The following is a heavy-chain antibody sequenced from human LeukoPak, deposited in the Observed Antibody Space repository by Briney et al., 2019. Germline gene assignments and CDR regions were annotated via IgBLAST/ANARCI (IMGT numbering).Heavy chain of an antibody. J-gene: IGHJ6*03. CDR3: ARTVGYCSGGSCEGYNYYYMDV. D-gene: IGHD2-15*01. Sequence: ASVKVSCKASGYTFTSYGISWVRQAPGQGLEWMGWISAYNGNTNYAQKLQGRVTMTTDTSTSTAYMELRSLRSDDTAVYYCARTVGYCSGGSCEGYNYYYMDVWGKGTTVTISS. V-gene: IGHV1-18*01. CDR2: ISAYNGNT. CDR1: GYTFTSYG.